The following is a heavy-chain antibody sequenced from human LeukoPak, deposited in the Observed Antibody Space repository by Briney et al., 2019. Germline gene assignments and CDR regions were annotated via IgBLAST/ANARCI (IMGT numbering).Heavy chain of an antibody. CDR3: ARGPLWFGELRDAFDI. CDR1: DGSITSRSYY. J-gene: IGHJ3*02. V-gene: IGHV4-39*01. Sequence: SETLSLTCTVSDGSITSRSYYWGWIRQPPGNGLEWFGSIYYSGSSYYNPSLKSQVTISVDTSKNQFSLKLRSVTAADTAVYYCARGPLWFGELRDAFDIWGQGTMVTVSS. CDR2: IYYSGSS. D-gene: IGHD3-10*01.